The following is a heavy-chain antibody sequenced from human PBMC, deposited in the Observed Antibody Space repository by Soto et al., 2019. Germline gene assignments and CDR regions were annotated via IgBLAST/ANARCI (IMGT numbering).Heavy chain of an antibody. J-gene: IGHJ4*02. Sequence: GGSLRLSCPASGFTISNYAMSWVRQAPGKGLEWVSSMSGGGGTTYYADSVKGRFTISRDNSKNTLYLQMNSLRAEDTAVYYCAKDGYYDSSGYYSNYWGQGTLVTVSS. CDR2: MSGGGGTT. V-gene: IGHV3-23*01. D-gene: IGHD3-22*01. CDR1: GFTISNYA. CDR3: AKDGYYDSSGYYSNY.